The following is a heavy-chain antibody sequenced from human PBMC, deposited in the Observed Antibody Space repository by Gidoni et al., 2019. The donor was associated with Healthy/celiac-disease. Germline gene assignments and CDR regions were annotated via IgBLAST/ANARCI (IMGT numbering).Heavy chain of an antibody. D-gene: IGHD3-22*01. CDR2: ISGSGGST. V-gene: IGHV3-23*01. J-gene: IGHJ6*02. Sequence: EVQLLESGGGLVQPGGSLSLSCAASGFTFSSYAMSWVRQAPGKGLEWVSSISGSGGSTYYADSVKGRFTISRDNSKNTLYLQMNSMRAEDTAVYYCAKHTYYYDSSGYYTLITYYYYGMDVWGQGTTVTVSS. CDR1: GFTFSSYA. CDR3: AKHTYYYDSSGYYTLITYYYYGMDV.